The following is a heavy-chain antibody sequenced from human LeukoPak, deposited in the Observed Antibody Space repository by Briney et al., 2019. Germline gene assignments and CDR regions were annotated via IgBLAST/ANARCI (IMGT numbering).Heavy chain of an antibody. CDR3: ARGTHLRGSGWYWYYYYMDV. V-gene: IGHV3-48*04. CDR2: ISSSSSTI. J-gene: IGHJ6*03. CDR1: GFTFSSYS. D-gene: IGHD6-19*01. Sequence: GGSLRLSCAASGFTFSSYSMNWVRQAPGKGLEWVSYISSSSSTIYYADSVKGRFTISRDNAKNSLYLQMNSLRAEDTAVYYCARGTHLRGSGWYWYYYYMDVWGKGTTVTVSS.